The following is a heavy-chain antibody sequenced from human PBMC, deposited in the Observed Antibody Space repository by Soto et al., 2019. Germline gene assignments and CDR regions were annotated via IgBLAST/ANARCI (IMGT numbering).Heavy chain of an antibody. D-gene: IGHD2-15*01. J-gene: IGHJ4*02. CDR1: GGSISSSSYY. CDR3: ARLSSGGSSKAFDY. V-gene: IGHV4-39*01. Sequence: SETLSLTCTVSGGSISSSSYYWGWIRQPPGKGLEWIGSIYYSGSTYYNPSLKSRVTISIDTSRNQFSLKLSSVTAADTAVYYCARLSSGGSSKAFDYWGQGTRVTVSS. CDR2: IYYSGST.